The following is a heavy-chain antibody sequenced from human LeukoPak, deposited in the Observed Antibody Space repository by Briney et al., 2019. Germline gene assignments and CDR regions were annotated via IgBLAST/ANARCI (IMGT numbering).Heavy chain of an antibody. D-gene: IGHD5-24*01. CDR2: IIPIFGTA. CDR1: GGTFSSYA. CDR3: ATGYIAYYYMDV. Sequence: SVKVSCKASGGTFSSYAISWVRQAPGQGLEWMGGIIPIFGTANYAQKFQGRVTITTDESTSTAYMELSSLRSEDTAVYYCATGYIAYYYMDVWGKGTTFTVSS. J-gene: IGHJ6*03. V-gene: IGHV1-69*05.